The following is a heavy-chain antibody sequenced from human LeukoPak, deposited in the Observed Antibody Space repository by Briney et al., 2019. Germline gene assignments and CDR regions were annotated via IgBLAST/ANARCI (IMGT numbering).Heavy chain of an antibody. D-gene: IGHD6-13*01. CDR3: ARDIRIAAAGYYYYYGMDV. CDR1: GFTVSSNY. CDR2: IYSGGST. Sequence: GGSLRLSCAASGFTVSSNYMNWVRQAPGKGLEWVSVIYSGGSTYYADSVKGRFTISRDNSKNTLYLQMNSLRAEDTAVYYCARDIRIAAAGYYYYYGMDVWGQGTTVTVSS. V-gene: IGHV3-53*01. J-gene: IGHJ6*02.